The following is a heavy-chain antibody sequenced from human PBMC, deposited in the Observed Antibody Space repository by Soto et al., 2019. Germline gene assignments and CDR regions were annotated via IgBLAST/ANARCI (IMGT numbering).Heavy chain of an antibody. CDR1: GGSISSGGYY. D-gene: IGHD3-10*01. J-gene: IGHJ4*02. CDR2: ISHSGST. CDR3: ARVTMLRGVMDY. V-gene: IGHV4-34*01. Sequence: SETLSLTCAVYGGSISSGGYYWSWIRQHPGKGLEWIGEISHSGSTNYNVSLKSRFTMSIDTSKNHFSLILSSVTAADTAVYYCARVTMLRGVMDYWGQGSLVTVSS.